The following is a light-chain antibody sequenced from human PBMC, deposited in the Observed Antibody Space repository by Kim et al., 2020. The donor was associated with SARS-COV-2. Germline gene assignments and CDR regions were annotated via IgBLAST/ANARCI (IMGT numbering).Light chain of an antibody. CDR3: LQALQTPIT. CDR2: LGS. CDR1: QSLLHSNGYNY. J-gene: IGKJ5*01. Sequence: DIVMTQSPLSLPVTPGEPASISCRSSQSLLHSNGYNYLDWYLQKPGQSPQLLIYLGSNRASGVPDRFSGSGSGTDFTLKISRVEAEEVGVYYCLQALQTPITLGQGARTEIK. V-gene: IGKV2-28*01.